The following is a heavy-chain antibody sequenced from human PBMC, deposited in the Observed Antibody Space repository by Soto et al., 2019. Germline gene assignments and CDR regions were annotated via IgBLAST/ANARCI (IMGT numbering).Heavy chain of an antibody. J-gene: IGHJ3*02. D-gene: IGHD3-3*01. V-gene: IGHV3-9*01. Sequence: EVQLVESGGGLVQPGRSLRLSCAASGFTFDDYAMHWVRQAPGKGLEWVSGISWNSGSIGYADSVKGRFTISRDNAKNSLYLQMNSLRAEDTALYYCAKDKYYDFWSGYHDAFDIWGQGTMVTVSS. CDR2: ISWNSGSI. CDR1: GFTFDDYA. CDR3: AKDKYYDFWSGYHDAFDI.